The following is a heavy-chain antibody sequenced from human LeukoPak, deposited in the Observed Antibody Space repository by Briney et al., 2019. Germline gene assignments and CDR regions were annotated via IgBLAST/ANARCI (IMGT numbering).Heavy chain of an antibody. CDR2: IYYSGRT. CDR3: ARDPIMTGYYGDAFDI. V-gene: IGHV4-31*03. J-gene: IGHJ3*02. D-gene: IGHD3-9*01. Sequence: PSQTLSLTCTVSGASISSGGYYWSWLRQHPGKGLEWIGYIYYSGRTYYNPSLKSRVTISVDTSKNQFSLKLSSVTGADTAVYYCARDPIMTGYYGDAFDIWGQGTMVTVSS. CDR1: GASISSGGYY.